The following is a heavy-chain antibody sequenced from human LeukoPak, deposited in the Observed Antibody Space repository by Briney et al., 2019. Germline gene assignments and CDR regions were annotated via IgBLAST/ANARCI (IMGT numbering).Heavy chain of an antibody. Sequence: SQTLSLTCTVSGGSISSGGYYWSWIRQHPGKGLEWIGSIYYSGSTNYNPSLLGRVTISLDTSRNQFSLKLSSVTAADTAVYYCASGDNDPLFDYWGQGTLVTVSS. CDR2: IYYSGST. J-gene: IGHJ4*02. CDR3: ASGDNDPLFDY. V-gene: IGHV4-31*03. D-gene: IGHD1-1*01. CDR1: GGSISSGGYY.